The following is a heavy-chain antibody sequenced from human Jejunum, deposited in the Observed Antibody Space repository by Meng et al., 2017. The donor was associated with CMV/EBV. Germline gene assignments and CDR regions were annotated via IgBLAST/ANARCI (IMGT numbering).Heavy chain of an antibody. J-gene: IGHJ4*02. CDR1: GFTFSSYW. CDR2: INSDGSHT. CDR3: ARSLNSGSYPDY. V-gene: IGHV3-74*01. Sequence: EVQLVESGGGLVQTGGSLRLSCAASGFTFSSYWMHGVGQAPGKGLVWVSRINSDGSHTSNADSVEGRFTISRDNAKNTLYLQMSTLRAEDTAVYYCARSLNSGSYPDYWGQGTMVTVSS. D-gene: IGHD1-26*01.